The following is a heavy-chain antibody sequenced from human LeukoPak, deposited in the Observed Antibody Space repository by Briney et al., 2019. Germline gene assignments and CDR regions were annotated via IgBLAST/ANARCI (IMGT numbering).Heavy chain of an antibody. CDR2: ISWNSGSI. CDR3: ASSRYDSSGYYGIIAY. D-gene: IGHD3-22*01. CDR1: GFTFDDYA. V-gene: IGHV3-9*01. Sequence: PGGSLRLSCAASGFTFDDYAMHWVRQAPGKGLEWVSGISWNSGSIGYADSVKGRFTISRDNAKNSLYLQMNSLRAEDTAVYHCASSRYDSSGYYGIIAYWGQGTLVTVSS. J-gene: IGHJ4*02.